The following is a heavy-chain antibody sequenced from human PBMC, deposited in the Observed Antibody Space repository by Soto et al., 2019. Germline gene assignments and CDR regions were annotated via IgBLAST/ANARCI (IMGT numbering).Heavy chain of an antibody. V-gene: IGHV1-69*01. J-gene: IGHJ4*02. CDR1: GGTFSSYV. CDR3: ASGIPVTGTASFDY. Sequence: QVQLVQSGAEVKKPGSSVKVSCKSSGGTFSSYVISWVRQAPGQGLEWMGGIIPMLDTPNFAQKFQGRVTFTADVSTSTAYMEVSSLRSEDTAVYYCASGIPVTGTASFDYWGRGTLVTSPQ. CDR2: IIPMLDTP. D-gene: IGHD2-21*02.